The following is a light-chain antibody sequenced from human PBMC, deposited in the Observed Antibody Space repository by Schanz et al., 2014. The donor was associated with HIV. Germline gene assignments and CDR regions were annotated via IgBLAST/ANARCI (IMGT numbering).Light chain of an antibody. CDR2: EGS. V-gene: IGLV2-14*01. J-gene: IGLJ2*01. Sequence: QSVLTQPASVSGSPGQSITISCTGTSSDVGGYNYVSWYQQHPGKAPKLMIYEGSKRPSGVPDRFTGSKSGSSASLAITGLQAEDEADYYCTPWDDSLNGPVFGGGTKLTVL. CDR1: SSDVGGYNY. CDR3: TPWDDSLNGPV.